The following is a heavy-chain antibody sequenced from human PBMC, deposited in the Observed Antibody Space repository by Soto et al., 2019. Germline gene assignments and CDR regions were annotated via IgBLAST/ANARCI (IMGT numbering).Heavy chain of an antibody. CDR1: GDSVSSNSAA. D-gene: IGHD2-2*01. CDR2: TYYRSKWYN. Sequence: QVQLQQSGPGLVKPSQTLSLTCAISGDSVSSNSAAWNWIRQSPSRGLEWLGRTYYRSKWYNDYAVSVKSRITINPDTSKNQFALQRNSVTPEDTAVYYCARGRDIVVVPAASYYYYYYMDVWGKGTTVTVSS. V-gene: IGHV6-1*01. CDR3: ARGRDIVVVPAASYYYYYYMDV. J-gene: IGHJ6*03.